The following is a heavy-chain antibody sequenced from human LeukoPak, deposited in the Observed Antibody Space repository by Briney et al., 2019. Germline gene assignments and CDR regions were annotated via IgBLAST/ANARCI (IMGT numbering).Heavy chain of an antibody. J-gene: IGHJ1*01. D-gene: IGHD2-21*02. CDR3: ATGGIVVVTAISEYFQH. CDR2: ISGSGGST. CDR1: GVTFSSYA. Sequence: GGSLRLSCAASGVTFSSYAMSWVRQAPGKGLEWVSSISGSGGSTYYADSVKGRFTRSRDNSKNTLYLQMNSLRAEDTAVYYCATGGIVVVTAISEYFQHWGQGTLVTVSS. V-gene: IGHV3-23*01.